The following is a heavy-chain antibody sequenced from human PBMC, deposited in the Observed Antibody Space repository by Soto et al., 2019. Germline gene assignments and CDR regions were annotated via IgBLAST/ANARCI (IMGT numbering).Heavy chain of an antibody. D-gene: IGHD2-2*01. CDR1: GFNFSNYG. V-gene: IGHV3-33*01. Sequence: QVQLVESGGGGVQPGRSLRLSCVVSGFNFSNYGMHWVLQAPGKWLEWVAVIWLDGDKKYYSDFVKGRFTIYRDNSKNTLYLQRNSLRDDDTAVYYCARGCSNTKCRFDYWGQGTLVTVSS. CDR3: ARGCSNTKCRFDY. CDR2: IWLDGDKK. J-gene: IGHJ4*02.